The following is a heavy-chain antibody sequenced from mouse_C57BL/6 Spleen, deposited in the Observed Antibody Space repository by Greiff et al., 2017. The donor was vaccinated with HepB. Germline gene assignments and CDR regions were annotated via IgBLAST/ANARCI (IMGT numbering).Heavy chain of an antibody. CDR1: GFTFSDYG. J-gene: IGHJ2*01. D-gene: IGHD1-1*02. CDR2: ISSGSSTI. V-gene: IGHV5-17*01. Sequence: EVKVVESGGGLVKPGGSLKLSCAASGFTFSDYGMHWVRQAPEKGLEWVAYISSGSSTIYYAATVKGRFTISRDNAKNSLFLQRTSLRSEDTAMYYCAREGGPFDYWAQGTTLTVSS. CDR3: AREGGPFDY.